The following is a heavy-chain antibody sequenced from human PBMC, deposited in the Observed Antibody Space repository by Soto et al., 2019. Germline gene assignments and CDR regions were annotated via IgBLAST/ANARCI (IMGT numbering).Heavy chain of an antibody. CDR3: ARGQSVVPAAGGRALRYYMDV. CDR1: GGSFSGYY. Sequence: PSETLSLTCAVYGGSFSGYYWSWIHQPPGKGLEWIGEINHSGSTNYNPSLKSRVTISVDTSKNQFSLKLSSVTAADTAVYYCARGQSVVPAAGGRALRYYMDVWGKGTTVTVSS. V-gene: IGHV4-34*01. CDR2: INHSGST. D-gene: IGHD2-2*01. J-gene: IGHJ6*03.